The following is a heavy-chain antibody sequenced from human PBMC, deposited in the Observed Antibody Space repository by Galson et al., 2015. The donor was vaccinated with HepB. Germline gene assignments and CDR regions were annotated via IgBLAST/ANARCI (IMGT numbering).Heavy chain of an antibody. CDR2: IDPSDSYT. CDR3: ASPAPEDSPAVAGPFYY. Sequence: QSGAEVKKPGESLRISCKGSGYSFTSYWISWVRQMPGKGLEWMGRIDPSDSYTNYSPSFQGHVTISADKSISTAYLQWSSLKASDTAMNYCASPAPEDSPAVAGPFYYWGQGTLVTVSS. D-gene: IGHD6-19*01. CDR1: GYSFTSYW. V-gene: IGHV5-10-1*01. J-gene: IGHJ4*02.